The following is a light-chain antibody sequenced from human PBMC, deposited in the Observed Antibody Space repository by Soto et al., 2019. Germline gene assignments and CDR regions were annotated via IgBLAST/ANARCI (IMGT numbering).Light chain of an antibody. J-gene: IGLJ1*01. CDR2: GNS. Sequence: QSVLTQPPSVSGAPGQRVTISCTGSNSNIGAGYDVHWYQQLPGTAPKLLIYGNSNRPSGVPDRFSGSKSVTSASLAITGLQAEDEADYYCSSYTSSRTLVFGTGTKVTVL. CDR1: NSNIGAGYD. CDR3: SSYTSSRTLV. V-gene: IGLV1-40*01.